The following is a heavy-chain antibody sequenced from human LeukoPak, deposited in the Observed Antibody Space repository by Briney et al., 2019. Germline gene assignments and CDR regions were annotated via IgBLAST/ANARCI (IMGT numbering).Heavy chain of an antibody. CDR3: ARVPPNYPDY. J-gene: IGHJ4*02. V-gene: IGHV3-7*01. D-gene: IGHD5-24*01. CDR1: GFTFSDYW. CDR2: IKQDGSEK. Sequence: GGSLRLSCAASGFTFSDYWMTWVRQAPGKGLEWVANIKQDGSEKYYVDSVKGRFTISRDNAKNSLYLQMISLRAEDTAVYYCARVPPNYPDYWGQGTLVTVSS.